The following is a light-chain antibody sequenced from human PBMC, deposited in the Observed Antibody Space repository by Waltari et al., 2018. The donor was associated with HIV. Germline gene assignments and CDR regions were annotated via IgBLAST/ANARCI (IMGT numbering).Light chain of an antibody. CDR3: QAADSSGNWV. Sequence: SYELTQPPSASVSPGQTARIPCTGAAFPHQYGYWYQQKPGQAPKMVIYKDNERRSGIPERISGSSSGTTVTLTISGVQAEDEADYYCQAADSSGNWVFGGGTKLTVL. V-gene: IGLV3-25*03. CDR1: AFPHQY. J-gene: IGLJ3*02. CDR2: KDN.